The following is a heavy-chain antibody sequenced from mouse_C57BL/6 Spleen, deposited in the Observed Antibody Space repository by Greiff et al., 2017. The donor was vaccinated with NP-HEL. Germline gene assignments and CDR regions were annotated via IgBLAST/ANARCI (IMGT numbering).Heavy chain of an antibody. CDR2: IDPSDSYT. CDR3: ARCSTGYVGAVDY. CDR1: GYTFTSYW. V-gene: IGHV1-50*01. D-gene: IGHD3-2*02. Sequence: VKPGASVKLSCKASGYTFTSYWMQWVKQRPGQGLEWIGEIDPSDSYTNYNQKFKGKATLTVDTSSSTAYMQHSSLTSEDSAVYDCARCSTGYVGAVDYWGQGTSVTVSS. J-gene: IGHJ4*01.